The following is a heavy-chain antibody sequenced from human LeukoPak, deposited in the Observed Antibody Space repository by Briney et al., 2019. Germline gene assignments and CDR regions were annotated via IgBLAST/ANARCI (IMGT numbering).Heavy chain of an antibody. CDR1: GFTFSDYY. J-gene: IGHJ4*02. CDR2: ISSSGSTI. Sequence: PGGSLRLSCAASGFTFSDYYMSWIRQAPGKGLEWVSYISSSGSTIYYAVSVKGRFTISRDNAKNSLYLRMNSLRAEDTAVYYCARGWVIHANSFDYWGQGTLVTVSS. CDR3: ARGWVIHANSFDY. V-gene: IGHV3-11*01. D-gene: IGHD2-21*01.